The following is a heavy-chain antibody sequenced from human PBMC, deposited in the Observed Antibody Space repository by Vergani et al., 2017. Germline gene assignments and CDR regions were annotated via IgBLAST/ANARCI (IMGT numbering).Heavy chain of an antibody. CDR2: IIPIFGTA. J-gene: IGHJ6*02. CDR3: ARVANQNGDFWSGYPAYYYYGMDV. Sequence: QVQLVQSGAEVKKPGSSVKVSCKASGGTFSSYAISWVRQAPGQGLEWMGGIIPIFGTANYAQKFQGRVTITADESTSTAYMELSSLRSEDTAVYYCARVANQNGDFWSGYPAYYYYGMDVWGQGTTVTVSS. D-gene: IGHD3-3*01. V-gene: IGHV1-69*01. CDR1: GGTFSSYA.